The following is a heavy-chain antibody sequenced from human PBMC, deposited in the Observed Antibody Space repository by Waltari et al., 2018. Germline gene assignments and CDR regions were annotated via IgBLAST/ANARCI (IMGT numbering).Heavy chain of an antibody. CDR3: VRHARTTSGGKHFDH. V-gene: IGHV4-39*01. CDR2: MYYSGST. D-gene: IGHD2-15*01. J-gene: IGHJ4*02. Sequence: QLQLQESGPGLVKASETLSLTCTFSGDSISSSSYYWGWVRQPPGKGLEWIGNMYYSGSTYYHPSLKSRVTISGDTSKSQFSLKLSSVTAADTSMYYCVRHARTTSGGKHFDHWGQGMLVTVSP. CDR1: GDSISSSSYY.